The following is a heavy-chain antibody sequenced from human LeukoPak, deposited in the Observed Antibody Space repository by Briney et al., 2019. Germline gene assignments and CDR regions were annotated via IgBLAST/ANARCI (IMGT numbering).Heavy chain of an antibody. Sequence: GGSLRLSCEASGFTLSTYWMNWVRQVPGKGLDWVANINPDGSGKRYVDSVKGRFTIARDNADNSLSPQMNSLRAEDTAVYYCASSGAGGNSWGQGTLVTVSS. CDR1: GFTLSTYW. J-gene: IGHJ4*02. D-gene: IGHD3-10*01. V-gene: IGHV3-7*01. CDR3: ASSGAGGNS. CDR2: INPDGSGK.